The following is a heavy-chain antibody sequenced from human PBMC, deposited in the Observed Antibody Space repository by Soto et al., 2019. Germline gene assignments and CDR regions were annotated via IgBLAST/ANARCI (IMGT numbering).Heavy chain of an antibody. CDR2: IYHSGST. CDR1: GGSISSSNW. CDR3: ARPTGLYDAPYGMDV. Sequence: QVQLQESGPGLVKPSGTLSLTCAVSGGSISSSNWWSWVRQPPGKGLEWIGEIYHSGSTNYNPSLKSRVTISVDKSKNQFSLKLSPVAAADTAVYYCARPTGLYDAPYGMDVWGQGTTVTVSS. J-gene: IGHJ6*02. D-gene: IGHD3-22*01. V-gene: IGHV4-4*02.